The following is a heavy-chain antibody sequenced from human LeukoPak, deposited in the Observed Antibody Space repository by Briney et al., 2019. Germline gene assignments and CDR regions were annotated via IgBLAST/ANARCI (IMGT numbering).Heavy chain of an antibody. Sequence: SETLSLTCIVSGGSISSNYWNWIRQPPGKGLEWIGYIYNSRTTSYNPSLQSRVTISMDTSKNQFSLKLTSVTAADTAVYYCARAGYSSGWSYFDYWGQGILVTVSS. D-gene: IGHD6-19*01. CDR2: IYNSRTT. V-gene: IGHV4-59*01. J-gene: IGHJ4*02. CDR3: ARAGYSSGWSYFDY. CDR1: GGSISSNY.